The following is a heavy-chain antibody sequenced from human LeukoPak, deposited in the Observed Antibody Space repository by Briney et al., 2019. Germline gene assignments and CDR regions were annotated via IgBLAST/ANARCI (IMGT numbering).Heavy chain of an antibody. CDR2: INHSGST. V-gene: IGHV4-34*01. J-gene: IGHJ6*03. CDR3: ARGRYYGSGSYYATFHYYYYMDV. D-gene: IGHD3-10*01. Sequence: SETLSLTCAVYGGSFSGYYWSWIRQPPGKGLEWIGEINHSGSTNYNPSLKSRVTISVDTSKNQFSLKLSSVTAADTAVYYCARGRYYGSGSYYATFHYYYYMDVWGKGTTVTIS. CDR1: GGSFSGYY.